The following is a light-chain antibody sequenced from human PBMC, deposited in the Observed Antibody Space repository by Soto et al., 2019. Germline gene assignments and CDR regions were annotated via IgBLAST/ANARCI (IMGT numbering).Light chain of an antibody. CDR1: QTISKF. CDR3: QQSHNTPVT. V-gene: IGKV1-39*01. Sequence: DIQMTQSPSSLSASVGDRVTITCRASQTISKFLNWYQQKPGKAPKLLIYAASTLQSGVPPRFTARGSGTDFSLTISGLQPEDFGSYYCQQSHNTPVTFGQGTNLEIK. CDR2: AAS. J-gene: IGKJ2*01.